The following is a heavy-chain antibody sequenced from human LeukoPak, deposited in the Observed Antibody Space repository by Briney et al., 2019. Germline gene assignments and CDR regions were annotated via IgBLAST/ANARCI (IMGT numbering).Heavy chain of an antibody. V-gene: IGHV1-18*01. CDR2: ISAYNGNT. D-gene: IGHD3-22*01. CDR1: GYTFTSYG. CDR3: ARDDHYYDSSGPDDAFDI. Sequence: GASVKVSCKASGYTFTSYGISWVRQAPGQGLEWMGWISAYNGNTNYAQKLQGRVTMTTDTSTSTAYMELRSLRSDDTAVYYCARDDHYYDSSGPDDAFDIWGQGTMVTVSS. J-gene: IGHJ3*02.